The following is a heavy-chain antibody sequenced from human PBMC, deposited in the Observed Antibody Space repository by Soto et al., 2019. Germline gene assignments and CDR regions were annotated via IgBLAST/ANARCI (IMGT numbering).Heavy chain of an antibody. D-gene: IGHD1-26*01. CDR1: GFSLSTSGVG. CDR3: AHSSSRWPVGY. V-gene: IGHV2-5*02. CDR2: VYWDDVQ. Sequence: QITLKESGPTLVKPTQTLTLTCTFSGFSLSTSGVGVVWRRQPPGKALAWLALVYWDDVQRYSPSLKSRLTITQDTSKTQGVRTMTTMDHVDTVTYYCAHSSSRWPVGYWGQGALVTVSS. J-gene: IGHJ4*02.